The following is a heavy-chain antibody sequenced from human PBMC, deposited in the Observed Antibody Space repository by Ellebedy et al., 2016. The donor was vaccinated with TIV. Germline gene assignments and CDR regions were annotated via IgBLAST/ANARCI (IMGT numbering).Heavy chain of an antibody. D-gene: IGHD4-11*01. CDR3: ATNRDYKFGF. Sequence: GESLKISCAASGFTFSIYWMSWVRQAPGKGLECVANIKQDGSEKSYVDSVKGRFTISRDNAKNSLHLQMNGLRAEDTAVYYCATNRDYKFGFWGQGTLVTVSS. V-gene: IGHV3-7*01. J-gene: IGHJ4*02. CDR1: GFTFSIYW. CDR2: IKQDGSEK.